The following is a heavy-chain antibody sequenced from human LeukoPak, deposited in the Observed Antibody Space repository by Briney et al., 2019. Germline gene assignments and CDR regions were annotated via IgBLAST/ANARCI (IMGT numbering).Heavy chain of an antibody. J-gene: IGHJ6*02. Sequence: SETLSFTSTVSGGSISSYYWSWIRQPPGKGLEWIGYIYYSGSTNYNPSLKSQVTISVDTSKNQFSLKLSSVTAADTAVYYCARHGYCSGGSCPPFGMDVWGQGTTVTVSS. CDR1: GGSISSYY. CDR2: IYYSGST. V-gene: IGHV4-59*08. D-gene: IGHD2-15*01. CDR3: ARHGYCSGGSCPPFGMDV.